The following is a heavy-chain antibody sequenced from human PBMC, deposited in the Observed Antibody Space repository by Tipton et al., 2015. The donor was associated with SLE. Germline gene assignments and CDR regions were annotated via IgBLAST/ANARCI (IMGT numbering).Heavy chain of an antibody. V-gene: IGHV4-59*11. CDR2: IYYSGST. CDR1: GGSISSHY. J-gene: IGHJ3*02. Sequence: TLSLTCTVSGGSISSHYWSWIRQPPGKGLECIGYIYYSGSTNYNPSLKSRVTISVDTSKNQFSLKLSSVTAADTAVYYCARGDIVVVVAATPDAFDIWGQGTMVTVSS. CDR3: ARGDIVVVVAATPDAFDI. D-gene: IGHD2-15*01.